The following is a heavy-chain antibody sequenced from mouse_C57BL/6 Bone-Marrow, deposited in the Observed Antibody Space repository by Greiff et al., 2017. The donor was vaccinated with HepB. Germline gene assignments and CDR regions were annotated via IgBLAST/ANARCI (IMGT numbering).Heavy chain of an antibody. CDR3: AREFITTVVAPFFDY. CDR2: IDPSDSET. D-gene: IGHD1-1*01. V-gene: IGHV1-52*01. CDR1: GYTFTSYW. Sequence: QVQLQQPGAELVRPGSSVKLSCKASGYTFTSYWMHWVKQRPIQGLEWIGNIDPSDSETHYNQKFKDKATLTVDKSSSTAYMQLSSLTSEDSAVYYCAREFITTVVAPFFDYWGQGTTLTVSS. J-gene: IGHJ2*01.